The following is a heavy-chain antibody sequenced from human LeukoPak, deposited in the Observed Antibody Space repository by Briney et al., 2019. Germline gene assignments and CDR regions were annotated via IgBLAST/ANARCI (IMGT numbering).Heavy chain of an antibody. J-gene: IGHJ4*02. D-gene: IGHD3-16*02. CDR2: ISSSSSTI. CDR1: GFTFSSYS. Sequence: GSLRLSWAGSGFTFSSYSMNWVRQAPGKGLGWVSYISSSSSTIYYADSVKGRFTISRDNSKNTLYLQMNSLRAEDTAVYYCARAGYDYVWGSYRYWGQGTLVTVSS. V-gene: IGHV3-48*01. CDR3: ARAGYDYVWGSYRY.